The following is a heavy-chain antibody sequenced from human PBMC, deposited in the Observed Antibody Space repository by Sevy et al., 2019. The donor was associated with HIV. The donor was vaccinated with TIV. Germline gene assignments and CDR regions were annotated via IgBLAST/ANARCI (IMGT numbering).Heavy chain of an antibody. CDR2: IIPIFGAA. J-gene: IGHJ6*03. CDR3: ARGGGMRSYYYYYMDV. V-gene: IGHV1-69*13. Sequence: ASVKVSCKASGGTLSNYAISWVRQAPGQELEWMGGIIPIFGAASYAQKFQGRVTITADESTSTVYMELSSLRSEDTAVYYCARGGGMRSYYYYYMDVWGKGTTVTVSS. CDR1: GGTLSNYA. D-gene: IGHD3-16*01.